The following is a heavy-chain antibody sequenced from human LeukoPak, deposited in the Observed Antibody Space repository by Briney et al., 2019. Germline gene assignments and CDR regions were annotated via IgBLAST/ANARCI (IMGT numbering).Heavy chain of an antibody. CDR1: GGTFSTYG. CDR2: IIPIFGTT. D-gene: IGHD2-2*02. J-gene: IGHJ4*02. Sequence: ASVKVSCKASGGTFSTYGISWVRQAPGQGLEWMGGIIPIFGTTNYAQKFQGRVTITADESTSTAYMELSSLISEDTAVYYCARDCGSTSCYSDDWGQGTLVTVSS. V-gene: IGHV1-69*01. CDR3: ARDCGSTSCYSDD.